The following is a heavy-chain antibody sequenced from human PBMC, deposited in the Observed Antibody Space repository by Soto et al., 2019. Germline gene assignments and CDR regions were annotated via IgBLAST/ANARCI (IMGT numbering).Heavy chain of an antibody. CDR2: IYYSGST. CDR3: ARGILFNWFDP. J-gene: IGHJ5*02. CDR1: GGSISRYY. V-gene: IGHV4-59*01. D-gene: IGHD2-21*01. Sequence: SETLSLTCNVSGGSISRYYWSWIRQPPGKGLEWIGYIYYSGSTNYNPSLKSRVTISVDTSKNQFSLKLSSVTAADTAVYYCARGILFNWFDPWGQGTLVTVSS.